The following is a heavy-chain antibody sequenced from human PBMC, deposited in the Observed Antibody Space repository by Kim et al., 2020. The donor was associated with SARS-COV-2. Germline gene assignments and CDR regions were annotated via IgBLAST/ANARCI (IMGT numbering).Heavy chain of an antibody. Sequence: SETLSLTCTVSGGSISSYYWSWIRQPPGKGLEWIGYIYYSGSTNYNPSLKSRVTISVDTSKNQFSLKLSSVTAADTAVYYCASGTQDLRDTAMVNYYYYYMDVWGKGTTVTVSS. J-gene: IGHJ6*03. CDR1: GGSISSYY. CDR3: ASGTQDLRDTAMVNYYYYYMDV. CDR2: IYYSGST. V-gene: IGHV4-59*01. D-gene: IGHD5-18*01.